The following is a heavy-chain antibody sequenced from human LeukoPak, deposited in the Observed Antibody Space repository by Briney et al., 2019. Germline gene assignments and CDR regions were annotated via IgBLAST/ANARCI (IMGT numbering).Heavy chain of an antibody. J-gene: IGHJ5*02. V-gene: IGHV1-46*01. CDR2: ISPSGGST. D-gene: IGHD6-13*01. CDR3: ARALGYSSSWANWFDP. CDR1: GYTFTSYY. Sequence: ASVKVSCKASGYTFTSYYMHWVRQAPGQGLEWMGIISPSGGSTSYAQKFQGRVTMTRDTSTSTVYMELSSLRSEDTAVYYCARALGYSSSWANWFDPWGQGTLVTVSS.